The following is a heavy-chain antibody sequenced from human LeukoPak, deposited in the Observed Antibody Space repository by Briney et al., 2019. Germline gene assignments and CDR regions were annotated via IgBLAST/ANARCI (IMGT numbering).Heavy chain of an antibody. CDR3: ARAPSTVTTWFDY. V-gene: IGHV1-18*01. CDR2: ISAYNGNT. Sequence: ASVKVSCKASGYTFTSYGISWVRQAPGQGLEWMAWISAYNGNTNYAQNLQGRFTMTTDTSTSTAYMELRSLRSEDTAVYYCARAPSTVTTWFDYWGQGTLVTVSS. J-gene: IGHJ4*02. D-gene: IGHD4-17*01. CDR1: GYTFTSYG.